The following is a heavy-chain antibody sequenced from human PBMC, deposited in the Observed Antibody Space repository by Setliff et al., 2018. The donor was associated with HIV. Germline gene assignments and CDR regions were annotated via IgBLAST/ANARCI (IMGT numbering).Heavy chain of an antibody. V-gene: IGHV4-39*01. CDR2: IHYGGFF. Sequence: SETLSLTCTVSGGSFRSSRYYWGWIRQPPGKGLEWIGNIHYGGFFWYSPSLKSRVTISVDTSKNQFSLKLSSVTAADTAVYYCARPALGIGGGSRFDNWGQGNPGHRLL. D-gene: IGHD3-10*01. CDR1: GGSFRSSRYY. J-gene: IGHJ4*02. CDR3: ARPALGIGGGSRFDN.